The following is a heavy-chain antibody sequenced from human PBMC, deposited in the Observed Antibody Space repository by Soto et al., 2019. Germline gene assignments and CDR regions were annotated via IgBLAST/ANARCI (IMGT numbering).Heavy chain of an antibody. V-gene: IGHV1-24*01. CDR1: GYTLTELS. J-gene: IGHJ6*02. CDR3: ATDGASSGSSYYYYGMDV. CDR2: FDPEDGET. Sequence: ASVKVSCKVSGYTLTELSMHWVRQAPGKGLEWVGGFDPEDGETIYAQKFQGRVTMTEDTSTDTAYMELSSLRSEDTAVYYCATDGASSGSSYYYYGMDVWGQGTTVTVSS. D-gene: IGHD1-26*01.